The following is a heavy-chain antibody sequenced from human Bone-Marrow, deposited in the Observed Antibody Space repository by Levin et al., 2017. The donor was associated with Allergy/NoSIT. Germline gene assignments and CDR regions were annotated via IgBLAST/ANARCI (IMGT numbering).Heavy chain of an antibody. V-gene: IGHV3-30*04. CDR1: GFTFSSYA. CDR2: ISYDGSNK. Sequence: GGSLRLSCAASGFTFSSYAMHWVRQAPGKGLEWVAVISYDGSNKYYADSVKGRFTISRDNSKNTLYLQMNSLRAEDTAVYYCARGGFTIVVVPAAGNRRNNWFDPWGQGTLVTVSS. D-gene: IGHD2-2*01. CDR3: ARGGFTIVVVPAAGNRRNNWFDP. J-gene: IGHJ5*02.